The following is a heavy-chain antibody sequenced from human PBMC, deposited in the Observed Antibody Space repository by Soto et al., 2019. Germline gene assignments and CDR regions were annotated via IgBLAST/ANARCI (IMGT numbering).Heavy chain of an antibody. CDR1: EYSFTSYW. CDR2: IYPGDSDT. J-gene: IGHJ5*02. V-gene: IGHV5-51*01. D-gene: IGHD3-3*01. Sequence: GESLKISCRGSEYSFTSYWIGWVRQMPGKGLEWMGIIYPGDSDTRYSPSFQGQVTISADKSISTAYLQWSSLKASDTAMYYCARGVLRFLEWHRNWFDPWGQGTLVTVSS. CDR3: ARGVLRFLEWHRNWFDP.